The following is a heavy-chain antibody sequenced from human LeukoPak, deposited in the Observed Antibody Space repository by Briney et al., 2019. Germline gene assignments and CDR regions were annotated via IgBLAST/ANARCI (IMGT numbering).Heavy chain of an antibody. V-gene: IGHV3-53*01. Sequence: PGGSLRLSCAASGFTVSSNYMSWVRQAPGKGLEWVSVIYSGGSTYYADSVKGRFTISRDNSKNTLYLQMNSLRAEDTAVYYCASAGLAVAGPEYFQHWGQGTLVTVSS. CDR1: GFTVSSNY. D-gene: IGHD6-19*01. J-gene: IGHJ1*01. CDR3: ASAGLAVAGPEYFQH. CDR2: IYSGGST.